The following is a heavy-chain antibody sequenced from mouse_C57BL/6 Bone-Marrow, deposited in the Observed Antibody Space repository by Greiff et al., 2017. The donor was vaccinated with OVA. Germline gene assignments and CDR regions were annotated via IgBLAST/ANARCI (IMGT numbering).Heavy chain of an antibody. Sequence: VKLVESGAELVKPGASVKLSCKATGYTFTGYWIEWVKQRPGHGLEWIGELLPGSGSTNYHEKFKGKATFTADASSTTAYMHLSSLTTEDSAIDDCASPTYYDYVDDGGQGTTLTVSA. D-gene: IGHD2-4*01. CDR1: GYTFTGYW. V-gene: IGHV1-9*01. CDR2: LLPGSGST. CDR3: ASPTYYDYVDD. J-gene: IGHJ2*01.